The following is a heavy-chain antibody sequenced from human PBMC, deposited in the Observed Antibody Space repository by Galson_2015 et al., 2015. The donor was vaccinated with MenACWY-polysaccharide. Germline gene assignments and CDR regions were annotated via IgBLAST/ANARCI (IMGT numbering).Heavy chain of an antibody. Sequence: CAISGDSVSSHSAAWNWIRQSPSRGLEWLGRTYYRTKWYNDYAVSVKSRITINPDTSKNQFSLQLNSVTPEDTSVYYCARAYYYVSGIMGYYSYDGRDVWGQGTTVPVSS. CDR2: TYYRTKWYN. D-gene: IGHD3-10*01. CDR1: GDSVSSHSAA. CDR3: ARAYYYVSGIMGYYSYDGRDV. J-gene: IGHJ6*02. V-gene: IGHV6-1*01.